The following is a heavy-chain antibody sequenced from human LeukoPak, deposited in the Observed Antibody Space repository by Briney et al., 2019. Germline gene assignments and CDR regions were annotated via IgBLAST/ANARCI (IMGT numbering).Heavy chain of an antibody. CDR2: ISSSSSYI. CDR1: GFTFSSYS. CDR3: ARDRLGADFWSGSFDY. D-gene: IGHD3-3*01. V-gene: IGHV3-21*01. J-gene: IGHJ4*02. Sequence: GGSLRLSCAASGFTFSSYSMNWVRQAPGKGLEWVSSISSSSSYIYYADSVKGRFTISRDNAKNSLYLQMNSLRAEDTAVYYCARDRLGADFWSGSFDYWGQGTLVTVSS.